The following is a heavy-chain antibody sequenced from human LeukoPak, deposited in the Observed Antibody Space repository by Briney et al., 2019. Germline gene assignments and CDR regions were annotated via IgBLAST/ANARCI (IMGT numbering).Heavy chain of an antibody. V-gene: IGHV1-2*02. CDR1: GYTFTGYY. D-gene: IGHD2-2*01. CDR3: ARTRSTLYYYYGMDV. CDR2: INPNSGGT. J-gene: IGHJ6*02. Sequence: ASVKVSCKASGYTFTGYYMHWVRQAPGQGLEWMGWINPNSGGTNYAQKFQGRVTMTRDTSISTAYMEPSRLRSDDTAVYDCARTRSTLYYYYGMDVWGQGTTVTVSS.